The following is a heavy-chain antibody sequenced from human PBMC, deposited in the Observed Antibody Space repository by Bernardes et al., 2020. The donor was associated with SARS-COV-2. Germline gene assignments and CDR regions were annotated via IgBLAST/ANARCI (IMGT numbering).Heavy chain of an antibody. CDR3: ARGQRDSGSYYGMDV. Sequence: SETLSLTCAVYGGSFSDYYCSWIRQPPGKGLEWVAEINHSGSTNYNPSPKSRVTISVDTSKNQFSLMLSSVTAADTAVYYCARGQRDSGSYYGMDVWGQGTTVTVSS. J-gene: IGHJ6*02. CDR2: INHSGST. V-gene: IGHV4-34*01. D-gene: IGHD1-26*01. CDR1: GGSFSDYY.